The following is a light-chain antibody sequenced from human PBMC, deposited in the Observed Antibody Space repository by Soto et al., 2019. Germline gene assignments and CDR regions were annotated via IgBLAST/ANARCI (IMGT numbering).Light chain of an antibody. J-gene: IGKJ1*01. Sequence: DIQMTQSPSTQSASVGDRVTITCRASQTIDKKLAWYHQKPGKAPKLLIFDATTLESGVPFRFRGTGSGKEVSLSINSLQPDDFGTYFCQQYDLYWTFGQGTKMEI. CDR3: QQYDLYWT. V-gene: IGKV1-5*01. CDR2: DAT. CDR1: QTIDKK.